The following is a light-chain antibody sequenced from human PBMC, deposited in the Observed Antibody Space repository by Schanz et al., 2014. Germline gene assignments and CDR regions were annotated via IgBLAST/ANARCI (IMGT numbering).Light chain of an antibody. Sequence: DIQMTQSPSSLSASVGDRVTITCRASQSIRIYLNWYQQKPGKAPKVLIYTASTLQSGVPSRFSGSGSGTDFTLTISSLQPDDFATYYCQQYNNYAWTFGQGTKLEIK. CDR3: QQYNNYAWT. CDR2: TAS. J-gene: IGKJ2*02. CDR1: QSIRIY. V-gene: IGKV1-39*01.